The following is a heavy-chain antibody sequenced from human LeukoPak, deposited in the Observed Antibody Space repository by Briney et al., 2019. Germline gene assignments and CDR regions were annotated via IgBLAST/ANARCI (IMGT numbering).Heavy chain of an antibody. CDR3: ANLRPYYYDSSGYYSHAFDI. CDR1: GFTFSSYW. Sequence: GGSLRLSCAASGFTFSSYWMSWVRQAPGKGLEWVSAISGSGGSTYYADSVKGRFTISRDNSKNTLYLQMNSLRAEDTAVYYCANLRPYYYDSSGYYSHAFDIWGQGTMVTVSS. D-gene: IGHD3-22*01. CDR2: ISGSGGST. V-gene: IGHV3-23*01. J-gene: IGHJ3*02.